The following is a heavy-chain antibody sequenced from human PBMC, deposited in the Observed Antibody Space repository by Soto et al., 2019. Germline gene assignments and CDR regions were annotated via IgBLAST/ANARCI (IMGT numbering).Heavy chain of an antibody. CDR1: GGSFSGYY. D-gene: IGHD6-13*01. CDR2: INHSGST. J-gene: IGHJ4*02. V-gene: IGHV4-34*01. Sequence: QVQLQQWGAGLLKPSETLSLTCAVYGGSFSGYYWSWIRQPPGKGVEWIGEINHSGSTNYNPSLKSRDTISVDTSKNQFSLQLSSVTAADTAVYYCARTYTSSWTPFDYWGQATLVTVSS. CDR3: ARTYTSSWTPFDY.